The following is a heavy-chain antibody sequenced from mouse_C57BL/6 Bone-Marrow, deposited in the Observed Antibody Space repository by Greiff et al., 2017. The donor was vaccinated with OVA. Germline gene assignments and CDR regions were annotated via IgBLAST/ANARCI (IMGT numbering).Heavy chain of an antibody. CDR1: GFTFSSYA. CDR3: ARDGLGVYFDY. D-gene: IGHD2-2*01. Sequence: EVQGVESGGGLVKPGGSLKLSCAASGFTFSSYAMSWVRQTPEKRLEWVATISDGGSYTYYPDTVKGRFTISRDNAKNNLYLQMSHLKSEDTAMYYCARDGLGVYFDYWGQGTTLTVSS. V-gene: IGHV5-4*01. J-gene: IGHJ2*01. CDR2: ISDGGSYT.